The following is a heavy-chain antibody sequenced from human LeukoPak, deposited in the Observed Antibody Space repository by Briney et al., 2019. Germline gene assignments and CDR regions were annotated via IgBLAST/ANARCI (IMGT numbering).Heavy chain of an antibody. J-gene: IGHJ4*02. CDR2: MNPNSGDT. V-gene: IGHV1-8*01. CDR1: GYTFTSYD. CDR3: ARNTPNYGDFDF. D-gene: IGHD4-17*01. Sequence: GASVKVSCKASGYTFTSYDFNWVRQAPGQGLEWLGWMNPNSGDTGYAQRFQGRVSMTRDTSIATAYMELSSLRSDDTAIYYCARNTPNYGDFDFWGQGDLVTVSS.